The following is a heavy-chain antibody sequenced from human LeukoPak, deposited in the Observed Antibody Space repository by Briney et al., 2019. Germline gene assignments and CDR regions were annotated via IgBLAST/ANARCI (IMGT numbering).Heavy chain of an antibody. CDR1: GFTFSNYA. V-gene: IGHV3-23*01. CDR2: IDGSGGST. Sequence: SWGSLRLSCAASGFTFSNYAMSWVRQASGKGLEWVSAIDGSGGSTYYADSVKGRFTISRDNSKNTLYLQMNSLRAEDTAVYYCAKDRGTNWSTGDDYWGQATPATVSS. CDR3: AKDRGTNWSTGDDY. D-gene: IGHD1-1*01. J-gene: IGHJ4*02.